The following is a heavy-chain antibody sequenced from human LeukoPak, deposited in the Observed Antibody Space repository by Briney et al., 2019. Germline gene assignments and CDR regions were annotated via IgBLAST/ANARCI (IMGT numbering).Heavy chain of an antibody. CDR1: GGSISSGDYY. D-gene: IGHD3-22*01. J-gene: IGHJ6*02. Sequence: PSQTLSLTCTVSGGSISSGDYYWSWIRQPPGKGLEWIGYIYYSGSNYYNPSLKSRVTISVDTSKNQFSLKLSSVTAADTAVYYCARVSSSGYHHRVYYYYGMDVWGQGTTVTVSS. V-gene: IGHV4-30-4*01. CDR3: ARVSSSGYHHRVYYYYGMDV. CDR2: IYYSGSN.